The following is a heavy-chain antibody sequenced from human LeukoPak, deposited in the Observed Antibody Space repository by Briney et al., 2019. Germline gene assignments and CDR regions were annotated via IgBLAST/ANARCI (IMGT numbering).Heavy chain of an antibody. CDR2: IYSGGST. CDR1: GFTVSSNY. V-gene: IGHV3-53*01. Sequence: GGSLRLSCAASGFTVSSNYMSWVRQAPGKGLEWVSVIYSGGSTYYADSVKGRFTISRDNPKNKLYLQMNSLRAEDTAVYYCARALRDDYGDYTYFDYWGQGTLVTVSS. J-gene: IGHJ4*02. D-gene: IGHD4-17*01. CDR3: ARALRDDYGDYTYFDY.